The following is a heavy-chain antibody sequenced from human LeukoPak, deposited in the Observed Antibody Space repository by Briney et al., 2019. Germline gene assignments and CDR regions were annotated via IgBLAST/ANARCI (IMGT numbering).Heavy chain of an antibody. CDR1: GYTFTSYA. CDR3: ARDSLGGWPNWFDP. V-gene: IGHV7-4-1*02. CDR2: INTNTGNP. D-gene: IGHD6-19*01. J-gene: IGHJ5*02. Sequence: ASVTVSCKASGYTFTSYAMNWVRQAPGQGLEWMGWINTNTGNPTYAQGFTGRFVFSLDTSVSTAYLQISSLKAEDTAVYYCARDSLGGWPNWFDPWGQGTLVTVSS.